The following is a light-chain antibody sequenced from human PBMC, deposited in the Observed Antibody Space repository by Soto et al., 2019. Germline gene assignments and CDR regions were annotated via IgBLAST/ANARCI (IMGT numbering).Light chain of an antibody. Sequence: QSALTQPASVSGSPGQSITISCTGTSSDVGGYNYVSWYQQHPGKAPKLVIYDVSNRPSGVSNRFSGSKSGNTASLPISGLQARDVGDYSRTSYTSSTTPVVFGGGPKPTFL. J-gene: IGLJ2*01. V-gene: IGLV2-14*01. CDR3: TSYTSSTTPVV. CDR1: SSDVGGYNY. CDR2: DVS.